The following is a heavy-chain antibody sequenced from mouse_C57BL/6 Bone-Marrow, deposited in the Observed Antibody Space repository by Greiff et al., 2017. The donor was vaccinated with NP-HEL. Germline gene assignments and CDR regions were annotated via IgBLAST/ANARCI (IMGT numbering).Heavy chain of an antibody. Sequence: EVQLQQSGPELVKPGASVKISCKASGYTFTDYYMNWVKQSHGKSLEWIGDINPNNGGTSYNQKFKGKATLTVDKSSSTAYMELRSLTSEDSAVYYCARKDYYGSSYWCFEVWGTGTTVTVSS. V-gene: IGHV1-26*01. CDR2: INPNNGGT. CDR1: GYTFTDYY. D-gene: IGHD1-1*01. CDR3: ARKDYYGSSYWCFEV. J-gene: IGHJ1*03.